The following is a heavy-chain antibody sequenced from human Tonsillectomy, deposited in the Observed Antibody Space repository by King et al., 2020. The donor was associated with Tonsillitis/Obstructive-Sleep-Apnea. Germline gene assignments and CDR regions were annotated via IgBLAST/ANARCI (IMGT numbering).Heavy chain of an antibody. V-gene: IGHV2-5*02. J-gene: IGHJ5*01. D-gene: IGHD3-3*01. Sequence: TLKESGPTLVKPTQTLTLTCTFSGLSLSTSGVGVGWIRQPPGKALEWLALIYWDDDKRYSPSLKSRLTITKDTSKNQVVLTMTNMDPVDTATYYCAHRRYNYDFWNGLTNWFDSWGQGTLVTVSS. CDR3: AHRRYNYDFWNGLTNWFDS. CDR1: GLSLSTSGVG. CDR2: IYWDDDK.